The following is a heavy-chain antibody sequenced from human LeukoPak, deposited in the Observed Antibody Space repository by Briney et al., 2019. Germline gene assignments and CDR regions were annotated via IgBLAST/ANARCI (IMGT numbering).Heavy chain of an antibody. V-gene: IGHV4-38-2*02. CDR2: IYHSGST. D-gene: IGHD3-3*01. CDR1: GYSISSGYY. J-gene: IGHJ4*02. CDR3: ARLSGYYDY. Sequence: SETLSLTCTVSGYSISSGYYWAWIRQPPGQGLEWIGSIYHSGSTYYNPSLKSRVTISVDTSKNQFSLKLSSVTAADTAVYYCARLSGYYDYWGQGTLVTVSS.